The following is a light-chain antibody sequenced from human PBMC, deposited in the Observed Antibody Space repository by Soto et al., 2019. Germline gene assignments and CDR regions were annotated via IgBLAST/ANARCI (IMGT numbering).Light chain of an antibody. CDR2: EGS. CDR1: SSDVGSYNL. CDR3: CPYAGSNTFV. Sequence: QSVLTQPASVSGSPGQSITISCTGTSSDVGSYNLVSWYQHHPGKAPKLMIYEGSKRPSGVSNRFSGSKSGNTASLTISGLQAEDEADYFCCPYAGSNTFVFGTGTKV. V-gene: IGLV2-23*01. J-gene: IGLJ1*01.